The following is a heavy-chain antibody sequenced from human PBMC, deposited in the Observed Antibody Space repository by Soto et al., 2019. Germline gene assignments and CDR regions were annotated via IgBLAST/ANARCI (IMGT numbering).Heavy chain of an antibody. CDR1: GFTFSSYG. V-gene: IGHV3-30*18. Sequence: QVQLVESGGGVVQPGRTLRLSCAASGFTFSSYGIHWVRQAPGKGLEWVALISYDGANKYYADSVKGRFTISRHNSKNTLYLPMNSPRTEDTAVYYSVKPYCIVTRCFANWFDPWGQGTLVTVSS. CDR3: VKPYCIVTRCFANWFDP. J-gene: IGHJ5*02. D-gene: IGHD5-18*01. CDR2: ISYDGANK.